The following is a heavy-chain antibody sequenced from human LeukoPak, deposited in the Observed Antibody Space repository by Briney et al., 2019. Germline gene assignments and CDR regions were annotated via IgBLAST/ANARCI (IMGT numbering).Heavy chain of an antibody. CDR3: ARDHRGIYSPFDY. V-gene: IGHV3-7*01. CDR2: TKQDGSEK. J-gene: IGHJ4*02. D-gene: IGHD2-21*01. Sequence: GGSLRLSCEGSGFSFSSYWMTWVRQLPGKGLEWVANTKQDGSEKYYVDSVKGRFTISRDNAKNSLYLQMNSLRAEDTAVYYCARDHRGIYSPFDYWGQGTLVTVSS. CDR1: GFSFSSYW.